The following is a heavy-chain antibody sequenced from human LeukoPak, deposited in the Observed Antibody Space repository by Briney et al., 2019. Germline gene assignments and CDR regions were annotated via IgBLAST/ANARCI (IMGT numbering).Heavy chain of an antibody. CDR3: AKDSSVPYGITD. CDR2: ISSNGGST. Sequence: SGGSLRLSCSASGFTFSSYAMHWVRQAPGKGLEYVSAISSNGGSTFYADSVKGRFTISRDNSKNTLSLQMNSLRAEDTALYFCAKDSSVPYGITDWGQGTLVTVSS. D-gene: IGHD4-17*01. CDR1: GFTFSSYA. V-gene: IGHV3-64*04. J-gene: IGHJ4*02.